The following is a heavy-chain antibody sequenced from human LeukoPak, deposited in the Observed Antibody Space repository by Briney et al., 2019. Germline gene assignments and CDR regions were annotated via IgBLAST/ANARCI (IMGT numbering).Heavy chain of an antibody. CDR1: GYTLTGYY. D-gene: IGHD2-15*01. CDR2: INPNSGGT. V-gene: IGHV1-2*06. J-gene: IGHJ4*02. CDR3: ARDWGTYCSGGSCYSDFYYFDY. Sequence: VASVKVSCKASGYTLTGYYMHWVRQAPGQGLEWMGRINPNSGGTNYAQKFQGRVTMTRDTSISTAYMELSRLRSDDTAVYYCARDWGTYCSGGSCYSDFYYFDYWGQGTLATVSS.